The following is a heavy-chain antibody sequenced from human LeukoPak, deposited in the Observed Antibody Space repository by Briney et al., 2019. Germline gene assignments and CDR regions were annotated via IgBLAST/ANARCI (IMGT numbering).Heavy chain of an antibody. D-gene: IGHD3-10*01. J-gene: IGHJ4*02. CDR1: GGSVNSGSYY. Sequence: SETLSLTCTVSGGSVNSGSYYWSWIRQPPGKGLEWIGYIYYSGSTTCNPSLKSRVTISVDTSKNQFSLKLSSVTAADTAVYYCARVLYYYGSGSYYGIFDYWGQGTLVTVSS. CDR3: ARVLYYYGSGSYYGIFDY. V-gene: IGHV4-61*01. CDR2: IYYSGST.